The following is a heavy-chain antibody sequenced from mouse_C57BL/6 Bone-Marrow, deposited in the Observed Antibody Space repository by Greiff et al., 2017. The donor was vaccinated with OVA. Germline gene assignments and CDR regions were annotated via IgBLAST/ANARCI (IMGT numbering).Heavy chain of an antibody. CDR3: TRDGYYAMDY. D-gene: IGHD2-3*01. Sequence: DVMLVESGEGLVKPGGSLKLSCAASGFTFSSYAMSWVRQTPEKRLEWVAYISSGGDYIYYADTVKGRFTISRDHARNTLYLQMSSLKSEDTAMYYCTRDGYYAMDYGGQGTSVTVSS. V-gene: IGHV5-9-1*02. CDR1: GFTFSSYA. CDR2: ISSGGDYI. J-gene: IGHJ4*01.